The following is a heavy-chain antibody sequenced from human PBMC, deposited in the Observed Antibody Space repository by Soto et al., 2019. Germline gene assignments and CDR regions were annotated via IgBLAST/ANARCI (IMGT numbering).Heavy chain of an antibody. Sequence: QLQLQESGPGLVKPSETLSLTCTVSRGSISSGTNYWAWIRQPPGKGLEWIANIYYSGSTFYNPSLKSRVTISLDTSKNQFSLKLRSVTAADTAVYYCVRHEAGWYFDSWGQGTLVTVSS. V-gene: IGHV4-39*01. CDR3: VRHEAGWYFDS. D-gene: IGHD6-25*01. J-gene: IGHJ4*02. CDR1: RGSISSGTNY. CDR2: IYYSGST.